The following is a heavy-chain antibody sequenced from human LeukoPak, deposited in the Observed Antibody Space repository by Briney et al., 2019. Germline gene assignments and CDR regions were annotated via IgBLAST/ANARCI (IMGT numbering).Heavy chain of an antibody. D-gene: IGHD3-22*01. CDR2: ISGSGGNT. V-gene: IGHV3-23*01. Sequence: GGSLRLSCAASGFTFSSHAMSWVRQAPGKGLEWVSAISGSGGNTYYADSVKGRFTIPRDNSKNTLYLQMNSLRAEDTAVYYCAKGGYYDSSGYYGYWGQGTLVTVSS. CDR3: AKGGYYDSSGYYGY. CDR1: GFTFSSHA. J-gene: IGHJ4*02.